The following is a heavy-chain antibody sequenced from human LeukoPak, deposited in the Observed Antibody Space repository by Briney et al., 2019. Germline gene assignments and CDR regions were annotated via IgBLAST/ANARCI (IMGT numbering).Heavy chain of an antibody. D-gene: IGHD5-18*01. CDR3: ARDQRHATNGYGYYYYYGMDV. Sequence: GGSLRLSCAASGFSVSSNYMSWVRQAPGKGLEWVSIIYVNGATYYADSVKGRFIISRDNTQNALYLQMNSLRAEDTAVYYCARDQRHATNGYGYYYYYGMDVWGQGTTVTVSS. CDR1: GFSVSSNY. J-gene: IGHJ6*02. V-gene: IGHV3-66*01. CDR2: IYVNGAT.